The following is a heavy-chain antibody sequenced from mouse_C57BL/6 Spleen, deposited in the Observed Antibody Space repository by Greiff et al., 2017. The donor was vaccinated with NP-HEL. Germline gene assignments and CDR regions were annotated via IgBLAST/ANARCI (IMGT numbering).Heavy chain of an antibody. J-gene: IGHJ2*01. CDR2: IYPRSGNT. D-gene: IGHD6-2*01. V-gene: IGHV1-81*01. CDR1: GYTFTSYG. Sequence: QVQLKESGAELARPGASVKLSCKASGYTFTSYGISWVKQRTGQGLEWIGEIYPRSGNTYYNEKFKGKATLTADKSSSTAYMELRSLTSEDSAVYFCARSGESLLYFDYWGQGTTLTVSS. CDR3: ARSGESLLYFDY.